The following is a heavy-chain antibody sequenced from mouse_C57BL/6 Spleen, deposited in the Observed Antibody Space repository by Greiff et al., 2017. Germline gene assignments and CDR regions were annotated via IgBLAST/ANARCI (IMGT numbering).Heavy chain of an antibody. Sequence: VQLQQSGAELVKPGASVKLSCTASGFNIKDYYMHWVKQRTEQGLEWIGRIDPEDGETKYAPKFPGKATITADTSSNTAYLQRSSLTSEDTAVYYCDSGRITTVVWGKGTMVTVSS. V-gene: IGHV14-2*01. CDR2: IDPEDGET. D-gene: IGHD1-1*01. CDR3: DSGRITTVV. CDR1: GFNIKDYY. J-gene: IGHJ1*03.